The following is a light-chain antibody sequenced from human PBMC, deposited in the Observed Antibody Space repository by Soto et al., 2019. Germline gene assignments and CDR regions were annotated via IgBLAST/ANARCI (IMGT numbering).Light chain of an antibody. CDR1: QSIINNY. CDR3: HQYGSSPPYT. Sequence: EVVLTQSPGTLSLSPGERVTLSCRASQSIINNYLAWYQQRPGQAPRLLIYGSSDRATGIPDRFSSSGSGTHFALPISRLEPEDCAVYYFHQYGSSPPYTFGQGTNVEI. J-gene: IGKJ2*01. CDR2: GSS. V-gene: IGKV3-20*01.